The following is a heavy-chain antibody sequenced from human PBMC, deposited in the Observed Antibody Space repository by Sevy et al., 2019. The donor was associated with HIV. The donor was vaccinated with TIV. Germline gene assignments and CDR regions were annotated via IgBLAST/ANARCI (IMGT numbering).Heavy chain of an antibody. J-gene: IGHJ4*02. V-gene: IGHV3-53*01. D-gene: IGHD6-13*01. CDR3: ATGIAAAGHSFDY. CDR1: GFTVSSNY. Sequence: EGSLRLSCAASGFTVSSNYMSWVRQAPGKGLEWVSVIYSDDSTYYADSVKGRFTISRDNSKNTLYLQMNSLRAEDTAVYYCATGIAAAGHSFDYWGQGTLVTVSS. CDR2: IYSDDST.